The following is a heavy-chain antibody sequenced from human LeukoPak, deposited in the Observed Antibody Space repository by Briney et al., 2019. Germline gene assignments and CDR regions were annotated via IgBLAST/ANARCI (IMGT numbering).Heavy chain of an antibody. CDR3: AREPSSIAAAGTAFDY. CDR2: INPSGGST. V-gene: IGHV1-46*03. CDR1: GGTFSSYA. D-gene: IGHD6-13*01. Sequence: ASVKVSCKASGGTFSSYAISWVRQAPGQGLEWMGIINPSGGSTSYAQKFQGRVTMTRDTSTSTVYMELSSLRSEDTAVYYCAREPSSIAAAGTAFDYWGQGTLVTVSS. J-gene: IGHJ4*02.